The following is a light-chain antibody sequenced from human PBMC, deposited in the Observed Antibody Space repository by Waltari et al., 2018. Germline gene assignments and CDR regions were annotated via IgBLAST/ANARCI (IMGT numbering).Light chain of an antibody. CDR1: SAPSPDI. CDR3: QTGGHGTWV. CDR2: VNRDGSR. Sequence: HLVLPQSPSASAYLGPSVKPTCTLSSAPSPDIIPSHQQQPEKGPRYMMKVNRDGSRSKGDEIPDLFSGSSSGAERYLTIASLQSEDEADYYCQTGGHGTWVFGGGTKLTVL. J-gene: IGLJ3*02. V-gene: IGLV4-69*01.